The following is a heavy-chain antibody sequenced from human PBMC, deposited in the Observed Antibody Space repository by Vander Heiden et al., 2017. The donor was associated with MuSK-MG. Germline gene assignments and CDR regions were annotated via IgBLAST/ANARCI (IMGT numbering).Heavy chain of an antibody. Sequence: QITLKESGPTLVKPTQTLTLTCTFSGFSLSTSGVGVGWIRQPPGKALEWLALIYWDDDKRYSPSLKSRLTITKDTSKNQLVLTMTNMDTVDTATYYCARRGWELEGWYFDLWGRGTLVTVSS. J-gene: IGHJ2*01. D-gene: IGHD1-26*01. CDR2: IYWDDDK. V-gene: IGHV2-5*02. CDR1: GFSLSTSGVG. CDR3: ARRGWELEGWYFDL.